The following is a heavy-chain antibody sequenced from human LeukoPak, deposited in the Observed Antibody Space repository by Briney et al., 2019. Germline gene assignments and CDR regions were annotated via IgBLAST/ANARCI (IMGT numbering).Heavy chain of an antibody. CDR3: ARERLAAANTYYYYYMDV. CDR1: GGTFSSYA. D-gene: IGHD6-13*01. Sequence: SVKVSCKASGGTFSSYAISWVRQAPGQGLEWMGGIIPIFGTANYAQKFQGRVTITADKSTSTAYMELSSLRSEDTAVYYCARERLAAANTYYYYYMDVWGKGTTVTVSS. J-gene: IGHJ6*03. V-gene: IGHV1-69*06. CDR2: IIPIFGTA.